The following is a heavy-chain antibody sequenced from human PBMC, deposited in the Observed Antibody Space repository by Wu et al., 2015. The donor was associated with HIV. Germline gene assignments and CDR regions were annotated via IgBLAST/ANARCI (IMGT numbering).Heavy chain of an antibody. CDR2: ISTNNGNT. V-gene: IGHV1-18*01. CDR1: GYTFTTYD. D-gene: IGHD1-26*01. CDR3: ARTSSVNSGTYDVTEGLSEACDI. J-gene: IGHJ3*02. Sequence: QVQLVQSGAEVKKPGASVKVSCKSSGYTFTTYDINWVRQAPGQGLEWMGWISTNNGNTNYAQRLQGRVTMTTDTSTSTAYMELRSLRSDDTAVYYCARTSSVNSGTYDVTEGLSEACDIWGQGTMVTVSS.